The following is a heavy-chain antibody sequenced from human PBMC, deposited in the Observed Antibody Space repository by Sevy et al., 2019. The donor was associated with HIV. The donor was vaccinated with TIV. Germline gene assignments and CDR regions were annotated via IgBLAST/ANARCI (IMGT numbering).Heavy chain of an antibody. D-gene: IGHD2-8*02. Sequence: GGSLRLSCAASGITFNSDYMHWVRQAPGKGLVWVSHVNSDGYWKGYADSVKGRFTISRDNAKNTLYLEMRSLTVEDTAVYYCGRGSSGVVSAWGQGTLVTVSS. CDR2: VNSDGYWK. CDR1: GITFNSDY. CDR3: GRGSSGVVSA. J-gene: IGHJ5*02. V-gene: IGHV3-74*01.